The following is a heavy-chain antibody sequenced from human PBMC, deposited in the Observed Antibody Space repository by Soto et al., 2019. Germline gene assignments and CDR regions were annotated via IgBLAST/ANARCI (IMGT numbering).Heavy chain of an antibody. J-gene: IGHJ4*02. CDR2: IIPIFGTA. CDR3: AREGVRGVLYYFDY. Sequence: QVQLVQSGAEVKKPGSSVKVSCKASGGTFSSYAIGWVRQAPGQGLEWMGGIIPIFGTANYAQKFQGRVTITAEESKSTAYLELSSLRSEDTAVYYCAREGVRGVLYYFDYWGQGTLVTGSS. D-gene: IGHD3-10*01. V-gene: IGHV1-69*01. CDR1: GGTFSSYA.